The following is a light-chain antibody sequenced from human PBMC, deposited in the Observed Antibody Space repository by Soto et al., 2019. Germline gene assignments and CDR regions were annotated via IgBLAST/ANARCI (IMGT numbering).Light chain of an antibody. CDR1: QVITNY. Sequence: DIQMTQSASSLSASVGDRVTITCQASQVITNYLNWYQQKPGKAPKLLIYDISTLEIGVPSRFSGSGSGTDFTFTINSLQSDDFGIYYCQQYANNPWTFGQGTKVEIK. CDR3: QQYANNPWT. V-gene: IGKV1-33*01. CDR2: DIS. J-gene: IGKJ1*01.